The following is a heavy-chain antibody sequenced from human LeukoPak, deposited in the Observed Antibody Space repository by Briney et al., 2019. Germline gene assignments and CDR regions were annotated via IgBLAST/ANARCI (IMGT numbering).Heavy chain of an antibody. V-gene: IGHV3-43*02. CDR3: AKDVAAAGTGAFDI. Sequence: PGGSLRLSCAASGFTFDDYAMPWVRQAPGKGLEWVSLISGDGGSTYYADSVKGRFTIPRDNSKNSLYLQMNSLRTEDTALYYCAKDVAAAGTGAFDIWGQGTMVTVSS. CDR1: GFTFDDYA. J-gene: IGHJ3*02. CDR2: ISGDGGST. D-gene: IGHD6-13*01.